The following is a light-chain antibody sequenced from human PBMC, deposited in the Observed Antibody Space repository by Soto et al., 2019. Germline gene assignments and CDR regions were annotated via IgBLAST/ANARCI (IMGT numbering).Light chain of an antibody. Sequence: DIQMTQSPSSLSASVGDRVTITCRASQSIGTYLNWYLQKPGKAPKLLIYAASTLQSGVPSRFTGSGSGTDFTLTISSLQPEDFGTYYCQQGNGSPPMYTFGQGTKLEIE. V-gene: IGKV1-39*01. J-gene: IGKJ2*01. CDR3: QQGNGSPPMYT. CDR1: QSIGTY. CDR2: AAS.